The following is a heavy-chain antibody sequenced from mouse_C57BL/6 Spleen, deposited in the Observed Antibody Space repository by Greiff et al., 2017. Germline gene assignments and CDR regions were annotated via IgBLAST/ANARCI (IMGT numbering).Heavy chain of an antibody. V-gene: IGHV1-26*01. CDR1: GYTFTDYY. J-gene: IGHJ3*01. CDR3: ARGGLLRSAY. CDR2: INPNNGGT. Sequence: EVQLQQSGPELVKPGASVKISCKASGYTFTDYYMNWVKQSHGKSLEWIGDINPNNGGTSYNQKFKGKATLTVDKSSSTAYMELRSLTSEDSAVYYCARGGLLRSAYWGQGTLVTVSA. D-gene: IGHD1-1*01.